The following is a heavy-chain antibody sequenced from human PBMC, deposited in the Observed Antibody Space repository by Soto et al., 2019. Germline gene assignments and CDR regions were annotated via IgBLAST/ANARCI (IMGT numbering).Heavy chain of an antibody. CDR3: ARGPGSSWYDY. D-gene: IGHD6-13*01. J-gene: IGHJ4*02. CDR2: IYYSGST. Sequence: SETLSLTCTVSGGSISSGGYYWSWIRQHPGKGLEWIGYIYYSGSTYYNPSLKSRVTISVDTSKNQFSLKLSSVTAAATAVYYCARGPGSSWYDYWGQGTLVTVSS. V-gene: IGHV4-31*03. CDR1: GGSISSGGYY.